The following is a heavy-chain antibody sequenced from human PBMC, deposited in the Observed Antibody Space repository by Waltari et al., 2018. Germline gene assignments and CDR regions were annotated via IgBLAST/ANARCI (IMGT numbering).Heavy chain of an antibody. CDR1: GGSIRGSSYY. CDR3: ARSSSSDTAFDI. CDR2: LYYSGST. Sequence: QLQLQASGPGLVKPSETLSLTCTVSGGSIRGSSYYWGWIRQPPGKGLTWIGRLYYSGSTYDNPSFKSRVTISVDTSKNQFSLKLSSVTAADTAVYYCARSSSSDTAFDIWGQGTMVTVSS. J-gene: IGHJ3*02. D-gene: IGHD6-6*01. V-gene: IGHV4-39*07.